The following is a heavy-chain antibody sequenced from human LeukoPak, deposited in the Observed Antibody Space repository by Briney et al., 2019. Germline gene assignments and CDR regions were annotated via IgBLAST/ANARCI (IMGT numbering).Heavy chain of an antibody. D-gene: IGHD1-26*01. V-gene: IGHV7-4-1*02. CDR3: ARGSRAIDY. CDR2: INTNTGNP. J-gene: IGHJ4*02. CDR1: GGTFSTYS. Sequence: ASAKVSCKASGGTFSTYSINWVRQAPGQGLEWMGWINTNTGNPTYAQGFTGRFVFSLDTSVSTAYLQISSLKAEDTAVYYCARGSRAIDYWGQGTLVTVSS.